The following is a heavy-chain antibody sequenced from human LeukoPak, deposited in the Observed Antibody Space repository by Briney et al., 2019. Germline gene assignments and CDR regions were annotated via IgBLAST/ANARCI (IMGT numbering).Heavy chain of an antibody. D-gene: IGHD3-3*01. J-gene: IGHJ4*02. CDR2: IYSAGTT. CDR1: GFTVSRNY. CDR3: AKVGFSEMEWLLYSDH. Sequence: GGSLRLSCAASGFTVSRNYYMNWVRQAPGKGLEWVSVIYSAGTTYYADSVKGRFTISRDNSKSTVYLQMNSLRAEDTAVYYCAKVGFSEMEWLLYSDHWGQGTLVTVSS. V-gene: IGHV3-53*01.